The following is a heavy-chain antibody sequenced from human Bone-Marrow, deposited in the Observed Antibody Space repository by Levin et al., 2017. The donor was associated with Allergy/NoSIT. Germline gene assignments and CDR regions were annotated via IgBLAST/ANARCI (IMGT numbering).Heavy chain of an antibody. CDR3: ASPGGIRGIMLFDY. D-gene: IGHD3-10*01. CDR1: GFTFSSYS. J-gene: IGHJ4*02. CDR2: ISSSSTYI. Sequence: GESLKISCAASGFTFSSYSMNWVRQAPGKGLEWVSSISSSSTYIYYADSVKGRFTISRDNAKNSLYLQMNSLRAEDTAVYYCASPGGIRGIMLFDYWGQGTLVTVSS. V-gene: IGHV3-21*01.